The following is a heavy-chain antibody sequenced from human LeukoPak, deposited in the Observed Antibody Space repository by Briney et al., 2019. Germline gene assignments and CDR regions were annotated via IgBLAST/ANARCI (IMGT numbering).Heavy chain of an antibody. D-gene: IGHD1-26*01. V-gene: IGHV1-18*01. CDR1: GYTFTSYG. CDR3: ARDAQRRIVVGATTGGY. J-gene: IGHJ4*02. Sequence: ASVKVSCKASGYTFTSYGISWVRQAPGQGLEWMGWISAYNGNTNYAQKLQGRVTMTTDASTSTAYMELRSLRSDDTAVYYCARDAQRRIVVGATTGGYWGQGTLVTVSS. CDR2: ISAYNGNT.